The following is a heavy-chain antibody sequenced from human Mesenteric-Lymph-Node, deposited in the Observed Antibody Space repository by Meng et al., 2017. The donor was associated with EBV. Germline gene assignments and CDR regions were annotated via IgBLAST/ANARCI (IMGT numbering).Heavy chain of an antibody. Sequence: QVQLQQWGAGLLKPSQXLSSTCAVPGGSMTSGGYYWSWIRQAPGKGLEWIGCIYYSGSTHYNPSLQSRGIISIDTSKNQFSLKLSSVTAADTAVYYCARGRRIAAFGTPFDYWGQGTLVTVSS. J-gene: IGHJ4*02. CDR2: IYYSGST. V-gene: IGHV4-30-4*01. CDR3: ARGRRIAAFGTPFDY. CDR1: GGSMTSGGYY. D-gene: IGHD6-13*01.